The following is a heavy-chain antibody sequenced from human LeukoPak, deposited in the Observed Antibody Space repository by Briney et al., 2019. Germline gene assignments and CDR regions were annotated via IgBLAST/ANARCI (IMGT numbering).Heavy chain of an antibody. CDR3: ARLNPSAFDI. D-gene: IGHD1-14*01. V-gene: IGHV4-59*08. CDR1: GGSISSYY. CDR2: IYYSGST. J-gene: IGHJ3*02. Sequence: KPSETLSLTCTVSGGSISSYYWSWIRQPPGKGLEWIGYIYYSGSTNYNPSLKSRVTISVDTSKNHFSLKLSSVTAADTAVYYCARLNPSAFDIWGQGTMVTVSS.